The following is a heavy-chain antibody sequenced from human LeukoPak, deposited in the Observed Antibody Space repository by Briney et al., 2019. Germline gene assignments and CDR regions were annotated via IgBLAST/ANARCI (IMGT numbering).Heavy chain of an antibody. CDR3: ARGVVGARGGYYFDY. Sequence: SETLSLTCTVSGYSISSGYYWGWIRQPPGKGLEWIGSIYHSGSTSCNPSLKSRVTISVDTSKNQFSLKLSSVTAADTAVYYCARGVVGARGGYYFDYWGQGTLVTVSS. J-gene: IGHJ4*02. CDR1: GYSISSGYY. D-gene: IGHD1-26*01. CDR2: IYHSGST. V-gene: IGHV4-38-2*02.